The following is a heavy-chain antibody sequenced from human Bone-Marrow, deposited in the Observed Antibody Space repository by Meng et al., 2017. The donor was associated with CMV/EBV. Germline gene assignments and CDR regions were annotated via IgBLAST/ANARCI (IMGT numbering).Heavy chain of an antibody. Sequence: GGSLRLSCAASGFTFSSYAMHWVRQAPGKGLEWVATISYDGNSEYYADSVKGRFTISRDNSKNTLYLQMNSLRAEDTAVYYCARDPAATGYWYFDLWGRGTLVTVSS. D-gene: IGHD2-2*01. CDR3: ARDPAATGYWYFDL. J-gene: IGHJ2*01. V-gene: IGHV3-30*04. CDR2: ISYDGNSE. CDR1: GFTFSSYA.